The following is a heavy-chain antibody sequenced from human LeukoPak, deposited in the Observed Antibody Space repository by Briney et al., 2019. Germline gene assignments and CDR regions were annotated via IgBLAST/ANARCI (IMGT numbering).Heavy chain of an antibody. D-gene: IGHD2-2*01. CDR2: ISSSSSYI. Sequence: GGSLRLTCKASGFTVSTTLMDWVRQAPGKGLEWVSSISSSSSYIYYADSVKGRFTISRDNAKNSLYLQMNSLRAEDTAVYYCARVPAPASPYYYMDVWGKGTTVTVSS. V-gene: IGHV3-21*01. CDR1: GFTVSTTL. J-gene: IGHJ6*03. CDR3: ARVPAPASPYYYMDV.